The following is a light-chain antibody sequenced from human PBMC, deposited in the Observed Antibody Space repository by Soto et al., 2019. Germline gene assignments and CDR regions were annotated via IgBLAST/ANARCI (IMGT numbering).Light chain of an antibody. CDR1: SSDVGGYNY. J-gene: IGLJ2*01. CDR3: NSYAGRNILGV. CDR2: EVS. V-gene: IGLV2-8*01. Sequence: QSALTQPPSASGSPGQSVTISCTGTSSDVGGYNYVSWYQQHPGKAPKLMIYEVSKRPSGVPDRFSGSKSGNTASLTVSGLQAEDEADYYCNSYAGRNILGVFGGGTQLTVL.